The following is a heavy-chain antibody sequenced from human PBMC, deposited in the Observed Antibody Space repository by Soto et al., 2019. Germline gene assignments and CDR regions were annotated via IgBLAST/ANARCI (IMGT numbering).Heavy chain of an antibody. CDR1: GITFSSYG. Sequence: QVQLVESGGGVVQPGRSLRLSCAASGITFSSYGMHWVRQAPGKGLEWLAVISFDGSYKNYADSVKGQFTISRDNSKNTLYLQMNSLRPEDTAVFYCALGDCSGGHWCYLDYWGRGTLVTVSP. D-gene: IGHD2-15*01. V-gene: IGHV3-30*03. CDR3: ALGDCSGGHWCYLDY. J-gene: IGHJ4*02. CDR2: ISFDGSYK.